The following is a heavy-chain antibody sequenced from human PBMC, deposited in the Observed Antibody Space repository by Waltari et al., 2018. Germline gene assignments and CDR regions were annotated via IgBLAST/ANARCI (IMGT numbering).Heavy chain of an antibody. CDR3: ARWRFCRSTTCLYGMDV. CDR1: GFPFSTYW. Sequence: EVQLVESGGVLAQPGGSLRLSCAASGFPFSTYWMHWVRQAPGKGLVWVVLSNSDGSSISYADSGKGRFTISRDNAKNTLYLQMNSLRAEDTAVYYCARWRFCRSTTCLYGMDVWGQGTTVTVSS. D-gene: IGHD2-2*01. J-gene: IGHJ6*02. V-gene: IGHV3-74*01. CDR2: SNSDGSSI.